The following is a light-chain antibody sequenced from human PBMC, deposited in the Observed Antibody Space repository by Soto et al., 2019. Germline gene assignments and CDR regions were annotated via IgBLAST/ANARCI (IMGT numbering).Light chain of an antibody. CDR1: QSISSW. CDR3: QQYNSYRT. V-gene: IGKV1-5*01. Sequence: GDRVTITCRARQSISSWLAWYQQKPGKAPKLLIYDASILESGVPSRFSGSGSGTEFTLTISSLQPDDFATYYCQQYNSYRTFGQGTKVDIK. CDR2: DAS. J-gene: IGKJ1*01.